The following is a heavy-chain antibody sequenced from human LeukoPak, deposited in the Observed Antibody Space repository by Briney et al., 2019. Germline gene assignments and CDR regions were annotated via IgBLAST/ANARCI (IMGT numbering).Heavy chain of an antibody. CDR3: ARVGGYSYGNYYFNY. Sequence: SETLSLTCAVSGYSISSGYYWGWIRQPPGKGLDWIGSISHSGSTYYNPSLRTRVTISIDTSKNQFSLRLNSVTATDTAVYYCARVGGYSYGNYYFNYWGQGTLVTVSS. J-gene: IGHJ4*02. D-gene: IGHD5-18*01. CDR2: ISHSGST. CDR1: GYSISSGYY. V-gene: IGHV4-38-2*01.